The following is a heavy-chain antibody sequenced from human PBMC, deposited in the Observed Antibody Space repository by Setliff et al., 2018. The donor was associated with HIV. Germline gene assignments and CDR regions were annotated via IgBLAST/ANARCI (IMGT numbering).Heavy chain of an antibody. V-gene: IGHV1-69*10. CDR2: ILPMLNIA. Sequence: SVKVSCKASGGTFSSYTINWVRQAPGQGLEWMGGILPMLNIANFTQKFQGRVTITADKSTDTAYMELSSLRYEDTAVYYCASPTAIPHWGQGTLVTVSS. D-gene: IGHD2-21*02. J-gene: IGHJ4*02. CDR1: GGTFSSYT. CDR3: ASPTAIPH.